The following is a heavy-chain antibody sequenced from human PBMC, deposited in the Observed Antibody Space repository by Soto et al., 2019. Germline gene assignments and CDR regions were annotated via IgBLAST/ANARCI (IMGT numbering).Heavy chain of an antibody. CDR1: VFTFSKAW. CDR3: TRVVVAATPSRYYYYMDV. D-gene: IGHD2-15*01. Sequence: WGSLRLSCAASVFTFSKAWMSWVRQAPGKGLEWVGRIKSKTDGGTTDSAAPVKGRFTISRDDSKNTLYLQMNSLKTEDTAVYYCTRVVVAATPSRYYYYMDVWGKGTTVTVSS. J-gene: IGHJ6*03. V-gene: IGHV3-15*01. CDR2: IKSKTDGGTT.